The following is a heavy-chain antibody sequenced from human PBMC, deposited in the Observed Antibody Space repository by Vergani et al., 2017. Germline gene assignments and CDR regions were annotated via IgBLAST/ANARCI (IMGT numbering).Heavy chain of an antibody. Sequence: EVQLLESGGSLKQPGGSVRLSCAASGFTFSSYWMSWVRQAPGKGLEWVANIKQDGSEKYYVDSVKGRFTISRDNAKNSLYLQMNSLRAEDTAVYYCAGGIAVAGSFYFGVYYYYGMDVWGQGTTVTVSS. J-gene: IGHJ6*02. D-gene: IGHD6-19*01. CDR3: AGGIAVAGSFYFGVYYYYGMDV. V-gene: IGHV3-7*01. CDR1: GFTFSSYW. CDR2: IKQDGSEK.